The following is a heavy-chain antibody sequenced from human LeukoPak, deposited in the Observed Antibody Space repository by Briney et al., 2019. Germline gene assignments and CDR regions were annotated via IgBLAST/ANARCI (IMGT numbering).Heavy chain of an antibody. D-gene: IGHD2-15*01. CDR3: AKDLTSGGSLFDY. CDR1: GFTFNNYA. CDR2: ISKSGDRT. J-gene: IGHJ4*02. Sequence: PGGSLRLSCAASGFTFNNYAMSWVRQAPGTGLEWVSAISKSGDRTYYADSVKGRFTISRDNSRNTLYLQMNSLRAEDTAVYYCAKDLTSGGSLFDYWGQGTLVTVSS. V-gene: IGHV3-23*01.